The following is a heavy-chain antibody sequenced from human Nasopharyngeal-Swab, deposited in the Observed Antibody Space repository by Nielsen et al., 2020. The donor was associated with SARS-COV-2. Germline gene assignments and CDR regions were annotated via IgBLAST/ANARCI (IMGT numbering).Heavy chain of an antibody. Sequence: SVKVSCKVSVYTLTELFMHWVRQAPGKGLEWVGGFDPEDGETIYAQKFQGRVTMTEDTSTDTAYMELSSLRSEDTAVYYCATDDHYDSRGLDYWGQGTLVTVSS. D-gene: IGHD3-22*01. CDR2: FDPEDGET. CDR3: ATDDHYDSRGLDY. J-gene: IGHJ4*02. V-gene: IGHV1-24*01. CDR1: VYTLTELF.